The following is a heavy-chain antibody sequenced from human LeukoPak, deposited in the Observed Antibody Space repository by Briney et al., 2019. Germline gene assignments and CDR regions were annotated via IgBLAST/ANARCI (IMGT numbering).Heavy chain of an antibody. CDR1: GYTFTSYY. J-gene: IGHJ4*02. V-gene: IGHV1-46*01. Sequence: ASVKVSCKASGYTFTSYYMHWVRQAPGQGLEWMGIINPSGGSTSYAQKFQGRVTMTRDTSISTACMELSRLRSDDTAVYYCARDSGERGSGSYLIAYWGQGTLVTVSS. CDR3: ARDSGERGSGSYLIAY. D-gene: IGHD3-10*01. CDR2: INPSGGST.